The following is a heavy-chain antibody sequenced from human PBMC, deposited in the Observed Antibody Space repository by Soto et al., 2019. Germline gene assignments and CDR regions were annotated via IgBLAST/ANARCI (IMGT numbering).Heavy chain of an antibody. CDR1: GYTFTSYD. Sequence: ASVKVSCKASGYTFTSYDINWVRQATGQGLEWMGWMNPNSGNTGYAQKFQGRVTMTRNTSISTAYMELSSLRSEDTAVYYCARGVKGGSYYYYYYMEVWGKGTTVTVSS. D-gene: IGHD3-16*01. CDR3: ARGVKGGSYYYYYYMEV. CDR2: MNPNSGNT. J-gene: IGHJ6*03. V-gene: IGHV1-8*01.